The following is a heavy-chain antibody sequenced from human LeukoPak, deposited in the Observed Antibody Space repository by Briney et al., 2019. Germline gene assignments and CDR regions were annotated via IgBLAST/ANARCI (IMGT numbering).Heavy chain of an antibody. D-gene: IGHD3-10*01. J-gene: IGHJ6*04. CDR3: TRDFTVTMVRLYGMDV. Sequence: GGSLRLSCTASGLTFGDYAMSWVRQAPGKGLEWVGFIRSKAYGGTTEYAASVKGRFTISRDDSKSIAYLQMNSLKTEDTAVYYCTRDFTVTMVRLYGMDVWGKGTTVTVSS. V-gene: IGHV3-49*04. CDR1: GLTFGDYA. CDR2: IRSKAYGGTT.